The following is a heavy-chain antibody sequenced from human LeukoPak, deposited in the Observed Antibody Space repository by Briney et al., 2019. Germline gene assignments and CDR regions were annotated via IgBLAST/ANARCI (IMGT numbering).Heavy chain of an antibody. CDR2: ISYDGSNK. V-gene: IGHV3-30*04. D-gene: IGHD5-12*01. CDR1: GFTFSSYA. Sequence: PGGSLRLSCAASGFTFSSYAMHWVRQAPGKGLEWVAVISYDGSNKYYADSVRGRFTISRDNSKNTLYLQMNSLRAEDTAVYYCARGGYSGWAGRGNLLGSRGIYYWGQGTLVTVSS. J-gene: IGHJ4*02. CDR3: ARGGYSGWAGRGNLLGSRGIYY.